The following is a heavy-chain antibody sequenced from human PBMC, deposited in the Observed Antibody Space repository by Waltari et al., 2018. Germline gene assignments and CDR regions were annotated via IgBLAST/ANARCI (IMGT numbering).Heavy chain of an antibody. Sequence: QVQLVESGGGVVQPGRSLRLSCAASGFTFSSYAMHWVRQAPGKGLEWVAVISYDGSNKYYADSVKGRFTIARDKSKNTLYLQMNSLRAEDTAVYYCVRDSSVAGYSYGILDYWGQGTLVTVSS. CDR3: VRDSSVAGYSYGILDY. V-gene: IGHV3-30-3*01. CDR2: ISYDGSNK. D-gene: IGHD5-18*01. CDR1: GFTFSSYA. J-gene: IGHJ4*02.